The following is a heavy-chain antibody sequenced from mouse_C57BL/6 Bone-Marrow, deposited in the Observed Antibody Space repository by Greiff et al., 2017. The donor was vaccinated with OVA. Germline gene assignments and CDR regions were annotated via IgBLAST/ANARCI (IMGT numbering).Heavy chain of an antibody. CDR1: GYTFTSYW. V-gene: IGHV1-55*01. CDR2: IYPGSGST. CDR3: AREGGAWFAY. Sequence: QVQLKQSGAELVKPGASVKMSCKASGYTFTSYWITWVKQRPGQGLEWIGDIYPGSGSTNYNEKFKSKATLTVDTSSSTAYMQLSSLTSEDSAVYYCAREGGAWFAYWGQGTLVTVSA. J-gene: IGHJ3*01.